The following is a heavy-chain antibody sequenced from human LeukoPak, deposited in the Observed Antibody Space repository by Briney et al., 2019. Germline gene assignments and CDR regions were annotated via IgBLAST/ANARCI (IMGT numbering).Heavy chain of an antibody. CDR1: GYTFTSYG. Sequence: GASVKVSCKASGYTFTSYGISWVRQAPGQGLEWMGWISAYNGNTNYAQKLQDRVTMTTDTSTSTAYMELRSLRSDDTAIYYCAREPIAVAGRGGFDYWGQGTLVTVSS. CDR2: ISAYNGNT. V-gene: IGHV1-18*01. D-gene: IGHD6-19*01. J-gene: IGHJ4*02. CDR3: AREPIAVAGRGGFDY.